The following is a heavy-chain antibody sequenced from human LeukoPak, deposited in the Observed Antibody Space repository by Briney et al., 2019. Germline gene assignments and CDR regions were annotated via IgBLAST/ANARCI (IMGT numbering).Heavy chain of an antibody. V-gene: IGHV4-59*12. CDR2: IYYGVSI. D-gene: IGHD3-10*01. J-gene: IGHJ4*02. CDR3: ARFGSRIGTGASFGFDS. Sequence: PSETLSLTCTVSGGSISSYYWSWIRQPPGKGLEWIAYIYYGVSIKYNPSLESRVTVSVATSKSQFSLNLKSVTAADTAVYYCARFGSRIGTGASFGFDSWGQGTL. CDR1: GGSISSYY.